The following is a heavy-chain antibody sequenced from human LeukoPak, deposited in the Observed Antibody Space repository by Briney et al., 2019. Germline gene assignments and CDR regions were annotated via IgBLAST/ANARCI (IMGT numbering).Heavy chain of an antibody. J-gene: IGHJ4*02. D-gene: IGHD2-15*01. CDR1: GGTFSSYA. CDR2: IIPIFGTA. Sequence: ASVKVSCKASGGTFSSYAISWVRQAPGQGLEWMGGIIPIFGTANYAEKFQGRVTITADESTSTAYMELSSLRSEDTAVYYCARDDRYCSGGSCYSVDYWGQGTLVTVSS. V-gene: IGHV1-69*13. CDR3: ARDDRYCSGGSCYSVDY.